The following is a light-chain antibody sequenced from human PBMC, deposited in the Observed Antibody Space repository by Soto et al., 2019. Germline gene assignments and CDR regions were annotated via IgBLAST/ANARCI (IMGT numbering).Light chain of an antibody. J-gene: IGKJ1*01. CDR3: QQYYSYPPWT. V-gene: IGKV1-8*01. Sequence: AIRMTQSPSSLSASTGDRVTITCRASQGISSYLAWYQQKPGKAPKLLIYAASTLQSGVPSRFSGSGSGTDFTLIISCLQSEDFATYYCQQYYSYPPWTFGQGTKVEIK. CDR1: QGISSY. CDR2: AAS.